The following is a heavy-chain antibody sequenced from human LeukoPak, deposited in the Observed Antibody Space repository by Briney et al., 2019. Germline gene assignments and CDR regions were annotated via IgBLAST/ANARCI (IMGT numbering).Heavy chain of an antibody. V-gene: IGHV3-23*01. D-gene: IGHD4-17*01. CDR3: AKGTAGDYVGWSYYYGMDV. Sequence: GGSLRLSCAASGFTFSSYAMSWVRQAPGKGLEWVSAISGSGGSTYYADSVKGRFTISRDNSKNTLYLQMNSLRAEDTAVYYCAKGTAGDYVGWSYYYGMDVWGQGTTVTVSS. CDR2: ISGSGGST. CDR1: GFTFSSYA. J-gene: IGHJ6*02.